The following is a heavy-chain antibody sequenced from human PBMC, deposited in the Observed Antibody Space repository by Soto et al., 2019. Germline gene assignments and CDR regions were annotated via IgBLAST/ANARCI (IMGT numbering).Heavy chain of an antibody. J-gene: IGHJ4*02. D-gene: IGHD1-1*01. V-gene: IGHV5-51*01. Sequence: PGESLKISCKASGYTFARSSSGWVRQMPGKGLEWMGIIYPANSETTYSPSFQGQVTISADMSISTAYLQWSSLKASDTAIYYCAPYYNYWNTWAQGTLLTISS. CDR1: GYTFARSS. CDR3: APYYNYWNT. CDR2: IYPANSET.